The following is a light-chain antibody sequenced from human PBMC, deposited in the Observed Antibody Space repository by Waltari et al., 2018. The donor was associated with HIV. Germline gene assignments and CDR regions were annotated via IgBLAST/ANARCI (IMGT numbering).Light chain of an antibody. V-gene: IGKV1-5*03. CDR2: KTS. CDR3: QQYKSAPWT. Sequence: DIQMTQSPSVLSASVGDRVTITCRANQSRNTWLAWYKQSEGEAPKLLIYKTSKLENGVPSRFSASGAGKVFSLTISSVQPDDFAIYYCQQYKSAPWTFGQGTKV. CDR1: QSRNTW. J-gene: IGKJ1*01.